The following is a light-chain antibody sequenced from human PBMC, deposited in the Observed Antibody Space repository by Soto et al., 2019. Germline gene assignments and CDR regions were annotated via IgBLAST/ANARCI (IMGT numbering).Light chain of an antibody. J-gene: IGKJ1*01. V-gene: IGKV1-5*01. CDR3: QKYHAFW. Sequence: DNPLTQSPSSLSASVGDRVTITCRARHSINDWLAWYQQKPGKAPKLLIYDASSLESGVPSRFSGGGSGTEFSLIISGLQPEDFASYYCQKYHAFWFCQGTKVDIK. CDR2: DAS. CDR1: HSINDW.